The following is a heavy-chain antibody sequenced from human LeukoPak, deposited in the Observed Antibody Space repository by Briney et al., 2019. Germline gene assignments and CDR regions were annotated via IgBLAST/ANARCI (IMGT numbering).Heavy chain of an antibody. CDR1: GGSISSSSYY. CDR2: IYYSGST. CDR3: ARGKAVAGTSWFDP. Sequence: TETLSLTCTVPGGSISSSSYYWGWIRQPPGKGLEWIGSIYYSGSTYYNPSLKSRVTISVDTSKNQFSLKLSSVTAADTAVYYCARGKAVAGTSWFDPWGQGTLVTVSS. V-gene: IGHV4-39*07. D-gene: IGHD6-19*01. J-gene: IGHJ5*02.